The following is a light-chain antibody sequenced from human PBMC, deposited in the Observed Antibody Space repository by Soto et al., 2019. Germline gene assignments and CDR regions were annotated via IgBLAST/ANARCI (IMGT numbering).Light chain of an antibody. V-gene: IGLV1-40*01. J-gene: IGLJ2*01. CDR2: GNS. CDR3: QSYDSSLRLV. CDR1: SSNIGAGYD. Sequence: QSVLTQPPSVSGAPGQRVTISCTGSSSNIGAGYDVHWYQQLPGTAPKLLIYGNSNRPSGVPDRFSGSKSGTSASLAITGLQAEDEADYYCQSYDSSLRLVFGGGTKVTGL.